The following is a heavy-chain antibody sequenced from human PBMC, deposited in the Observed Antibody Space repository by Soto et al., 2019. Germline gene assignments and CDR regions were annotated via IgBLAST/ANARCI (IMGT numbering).Heavy chain of an antibody. CDR3: ARLNHAGFDY. CDR1: GFTVSSNY. J-gene: IGHJ4*02. CDR2: IYSGGSV. Sequence: EVQLVESGGGLVQPGGSLRLSCAASGFTVSSNYMNWVRQAPGKGLEWVSVIYSGGSVYYADSVKGRSTISRDDSKNTLYLQMNSLKAEDTAVYYCARLNHAGFDYWGQGALVAVAS. V-gene: IGHV3-66*01.